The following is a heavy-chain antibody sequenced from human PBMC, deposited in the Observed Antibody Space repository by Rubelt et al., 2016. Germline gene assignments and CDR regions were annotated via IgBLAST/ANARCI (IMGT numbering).Heavy chain of an antibody. Sequence: EVQLVESGGGLVQPGGSLRLSCAASGFTFSRYWMSWVRQAPGKGLEWVANIKHDGSETYYVDSVKGRLTMSRDNATNSLSLQMISLRADDPAVYDCARATDSSGYGPFDYWGQGTLVAVSS. D-gene: IGHD3-22*01. J-gene: IGHJ4*02. CDR2: IKHDGSET. CDR1: GFTFSRYW. V-gene: IGHV3-7*05. CDR3: ARATDSSGYGPFDY.